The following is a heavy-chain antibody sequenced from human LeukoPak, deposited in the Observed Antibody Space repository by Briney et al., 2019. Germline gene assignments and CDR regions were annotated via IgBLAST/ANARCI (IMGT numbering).Heavy chain of an antibody. V-gene: IGHV3-11*01. Sequence: KSGGSLRLSCAASGFTFSDYYMSWIRQAPGKGLEWVSYISSSGSTIYYADSVKGRFTISRDNAKNSLYLQMNSLRAEDTAVYYCASPIAAAGIVGAYYMDVWGKGTTVTISS. CDR1: GFTFSDYY. CDR2: ISSSGSTI. D-gene: IGHD6-13*01. CDR3: ASPIAAAGIVGAYYMDV. J-gene: IGHJ6*03.